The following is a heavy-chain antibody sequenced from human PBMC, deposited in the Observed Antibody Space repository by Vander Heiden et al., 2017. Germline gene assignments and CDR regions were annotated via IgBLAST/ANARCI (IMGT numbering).Heavy chain of an antibody. D-gene: IGHD3-22*01. CDR2: INHSGST. CDR1: GGSFSGYY. J-gene: IGHJ5*02. CDR3: ARMLITRRAAGYNWFDP. Sequence: QVQLQQWGAGLLKPSETLSLTCAVYGGSFSGYYWSWIRQPPGKGLEWIGEINHSGSTNYNPSLKRRVTISVDTSKNQFSLKMSSVTAADTAVYYCARMLITRRAAGYNWFDPWGQGTLVTVYS. V-gene: IGHV4-34*01.